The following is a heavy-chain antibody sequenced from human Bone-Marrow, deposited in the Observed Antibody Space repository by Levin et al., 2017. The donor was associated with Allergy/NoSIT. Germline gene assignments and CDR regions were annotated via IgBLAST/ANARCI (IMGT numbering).Heavy chain of an antibody. V-gene: IGHV4-59*01. CDR2: IYFSGST. Sequence: PSETLSLTCTVAGAPFTGFYWTWIRQSPGKGLEWIGHIYFSGSTDYHPSLGSRVTISSDSSKNQFSLKLTSVTAADTAVYYCASREAVPGTPYDHWGQGTLVTVAS. CDR1: GAPFTGFY. CDR3: ASREAVPGTPYDH. D-gene: IGHD1-1*01. J-gene: IGHJ4*02.